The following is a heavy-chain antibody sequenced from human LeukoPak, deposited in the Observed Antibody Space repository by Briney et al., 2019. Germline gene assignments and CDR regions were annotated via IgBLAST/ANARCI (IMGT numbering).Heavy chain of an antibody. CDR3: ARVRFTMVRGAISRAFDY. V-gene: IGHV3-7*01. CDR1: GFTFSSYW. Sequence: GGSLRLSCAASGFTFSSYWMSWVRQAPGKGLEWVANIKQDGSEKYYVDSVEGRFTISRDNAKNSLYLQMNSLRAEDTAVYYCARVRFTMVRGAISRAFDYWGQGTLVTVSS. D-gene: IGHD3-10*01. J-gene: IGHJ4*02. CDR2: IKQDGSEK.